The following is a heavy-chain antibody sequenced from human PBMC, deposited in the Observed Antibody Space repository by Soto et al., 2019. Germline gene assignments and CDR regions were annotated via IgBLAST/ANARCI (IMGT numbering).Heavy chain of an antibody. Sequence: QITLKESGPTLVKPTQTLTLTCTFSGFSLSTSGVGVGWIRQPPGKALEWLALIYWDDDKRYSPSLKSRLTLTQDNSKNPVVLTMTNMEPVDTATYYCAHSLIGYYYDSSGSNWFDPWGQGTLVTVSS. CDR3: AHSLIGYYYDSSGSNWFDP. J-gene: IGHJ5*02. CDR1: GFSLSTSGVG. V-gene: IGHV2-5*02. D-gene: IGHD3-22*01. CDR2: IYWDDDK.